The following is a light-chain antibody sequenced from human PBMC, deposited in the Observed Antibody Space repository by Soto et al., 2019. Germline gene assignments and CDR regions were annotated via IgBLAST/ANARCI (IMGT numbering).Light chain of an antibody. CDR1: QSVSSSY. Sequence: EIVLTQSPGTLSLSPGERATLSCRASQSVSSSYFAWYQQKPGQAPRLLIYGASNGASGIPDRFSGSGSGTDFIITISRLEHEDSAVYYCQQYGSSPYTFGQGTKLEIK. CDR2: GAS. J-gene: IGKJ2*01. CDR3: QQYGSSPYT. V-gene: IGKV3-20*01.